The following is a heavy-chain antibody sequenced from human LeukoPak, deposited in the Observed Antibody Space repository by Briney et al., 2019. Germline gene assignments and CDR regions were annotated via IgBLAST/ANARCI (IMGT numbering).Heavy chain of an antibody. J-gene: IGHJ4*02. CDR1: GGSISSYY. D-gene: IGHD3-3*01. V-gene: IGHV4-4*07. Sequence: SETLSLTCTVSGGSISSYYWSWIRQPAGKGLEWIGRIYTSGSTNYNPSLKSRVTMSVDTSKNQFSLKLSSVTAADTAVYYCARDTVWSGYYLLDYWGQGTLVTVSS. CDR3: ARDTVWSGYYLLDY. CDR2: IYTSGST.